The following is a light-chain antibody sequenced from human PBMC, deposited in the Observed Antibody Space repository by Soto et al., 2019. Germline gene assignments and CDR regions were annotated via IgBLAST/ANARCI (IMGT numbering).Light chain of an antibody. CDR2: GAS. CDR3: QQYGSSPNT. J-gene: IGKJ2*01. Sequence: EIVLTQSPGTLSMSPGERATLSCRASQSVRSSYLAWYQQKPGQAPRLLIYGASSRATGLPDRFRGSGSGTDFTLTTSRLETEDFAVYYCQQYGSSPNTFGQGTKPEIK. V-gene: IGKV3-20*01. CDR1: QSVRSSY.